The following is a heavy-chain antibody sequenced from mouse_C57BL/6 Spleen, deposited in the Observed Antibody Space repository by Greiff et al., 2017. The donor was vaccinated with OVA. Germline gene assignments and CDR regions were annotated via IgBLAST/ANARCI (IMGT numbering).Heavy chain of an antibody. V-gene: IGHV1-82*01. CDR1: GYAFSSSW. D-gene: IGHD1-1*01. J-gene: IGHJ2*01. CDR2: IYPGDGDT. CDR3: ARITTVVAYYFDY. Sequence: VKLQESGPELVKPGASVKISCKASGYAFSSSWMNWVKQRPGKGLEWIGRIYPGDGDTNYNGKFKGKATLTADKSSSTAYMQLSSLTSEDYAVYFCARITTVVAYYFDYWGQGTTLTVSS.